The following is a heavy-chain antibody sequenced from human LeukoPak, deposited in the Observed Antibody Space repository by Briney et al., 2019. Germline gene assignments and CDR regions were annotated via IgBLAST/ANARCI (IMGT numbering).Heavy chain of an antibody. J-gene: IGHJ4*02. CDR1: GFTFSSYE. V-gene: IGHV3-48*03. CDR2: ISSSGSTI. D-gene: IGHD3-9*01. CDR3: ARESLGGYFDWLSPFDY. Sequence: GSLRLSCAASGFTFSSYEMNWVRQAPGKGLEWVSYISSSGSTIYYADSVKGRFTISRDNAKNSLYLQMNSLRAEDTAVYHCARESLGGYFDWLSPFDYWGQGTLVTVSS.